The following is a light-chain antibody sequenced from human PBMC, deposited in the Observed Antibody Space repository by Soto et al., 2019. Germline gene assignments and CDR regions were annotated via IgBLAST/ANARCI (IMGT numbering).Light chain of an antibody. CDR2: EVN. J-gene: IGLJ1*01. CDR3: CSYAGSSTYV. V-gene: IGLV2-23*02. CDR1: SSDVGSYNL. Sequence: QSALTQPASVSGSPGQSITISCTGTSSDVGSYNLVSWYQQYPGKAPKLMISEVNKRPSGVSNRFSGSKSGNTASLTISGLQAEDEADYYCCSYAGSSTYVFGTGTKFTVL.